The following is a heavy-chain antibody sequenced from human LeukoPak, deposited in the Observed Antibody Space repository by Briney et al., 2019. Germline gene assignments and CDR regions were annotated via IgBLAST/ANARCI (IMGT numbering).Heavy chain of an antibody. CDR1: GGSFSGYY. V-gene: IGHV4-34*01. D-gene: IGHD3-9*01. CDR3: ARRAGVLRYFDWLLSRTHFDY. CDR2: INHSGST. Sequence: SETLSLTCAVYGGSFSGYYWSWIRQPPGKGLEWIGEINHSGSTNYNPSLKSRVTTSVDTSKNQFSLKLSSVTAADTAVYYCARRAGVLRYFDWLLSRTHFDYWGQGTLVTVSS. J-gene: IGHJ4*02.